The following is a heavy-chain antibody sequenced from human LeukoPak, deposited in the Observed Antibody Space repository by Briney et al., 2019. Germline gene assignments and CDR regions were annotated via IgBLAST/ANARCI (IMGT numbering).Heavy chain of an antibody. J-gene: IGHJ4*02. CDR1: GFTFSSYA. V-gene: IGHV3-23*01. CDR3: AKYSSSWYGGTDFDY. CDR2: ISGSGGST. Sequence: GGSLRLSCAASGFTFSSYAMSWVRQSPGKGLEWVSAISGSGGSTYYADSVKGRFTISRDNSKNTLYPQMNSLRAEDTAVYYCAKYSSSWYGGTDFDYWGQGTLVTVSS. D-gene: IGHD6-13*01.